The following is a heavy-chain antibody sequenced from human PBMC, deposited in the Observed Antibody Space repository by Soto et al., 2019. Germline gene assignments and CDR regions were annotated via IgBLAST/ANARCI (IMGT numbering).Heavy chain of an antibody. Sequence: QVQLVESGGGVVQPGRSLRLSCAASGFTFSSYAMHWVRQAPGKGLEWVAVISYDGSNKYYADSVKGRFTISRDNSKNTLYLQMNSLRAEDTAVYYCARDLGYSRPMMDYWGQGTLVTVSS. D-gene: IGHD6-13*01. V-gene: IGHV3-30-3*01. CDR1: GFTFSSYA. CDR3: ARDLGYSRPMMDY. CDR2: ISYDGSNK. J-gene: IGHJ4*02.